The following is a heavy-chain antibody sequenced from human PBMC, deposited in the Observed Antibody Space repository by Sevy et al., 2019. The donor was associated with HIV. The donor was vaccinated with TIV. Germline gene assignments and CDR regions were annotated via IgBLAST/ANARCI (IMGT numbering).Heavy chain of an antibody. CDR2: IYSGGNT. Sequence: GGSLRLSCAASGFTVTSNSMSWVRQTPGKGLEWVSIIYSGGNTYYADSMKGRFTISRDNSKNMLYLQMNSLRAEDTAVYYCARGVYSSNWHFSVWGQGTLVTVSS. J-gene: IGHJ4*02. CDR3: ARGVYSSNWHFSV. CDR1: GFTVTSNS. V-gene: IGHV3-53*01. D-gene: IGHD6-13*01.